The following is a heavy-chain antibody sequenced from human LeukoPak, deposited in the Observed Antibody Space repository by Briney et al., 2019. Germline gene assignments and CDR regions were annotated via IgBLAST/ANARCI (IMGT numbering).Heavy chain of an antibody. V-gene: IGHV1-69*06. CDR3: ARHLDIVATTLIDY. Sequence: SVKVSCKASGGTFSSYAISWVRQAPGQGREWMGRIIPIFGTANYAQKFQGRVTITADKSTSTAYMEPSSLRSEDTAVYYCARHLDIVATTLIDYWGQGTLVTVSS. CDR2: IIPIFGTA. D-gene: IGHD5-12*01. CDR1: GGTFSSYA. J-gene: IGHJ4*02.